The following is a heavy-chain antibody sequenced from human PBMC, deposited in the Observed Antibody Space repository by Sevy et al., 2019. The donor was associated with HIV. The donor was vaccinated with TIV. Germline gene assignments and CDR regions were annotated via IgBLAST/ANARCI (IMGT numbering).Heavy chain of an antibody. Sequence: SETLSLTXTVXXXXXXXXXYXXGXXXXPPXXXXEWIXXXXXXXXTYYNPSLKSRVTISVDTSKNQFSLKLSSVTXPXXXVYYCARXVPAXXXXXXXXXXXXWGXXXTVTVSS. J-gene: IGHJ6*04. CDR1: XXXXXXXXYX. CDR3: ARXVPAXXXXXXXXXXXX. D-gene: IGHD2-2*01. CDR2: XXXXXXT. V-gene: IGHV4-39*01.